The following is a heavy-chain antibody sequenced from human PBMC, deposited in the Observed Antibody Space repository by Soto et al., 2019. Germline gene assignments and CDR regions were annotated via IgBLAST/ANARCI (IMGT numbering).Heavy chain of an antibody. CDR3: ARGIGVFDS. V-gene: IGHV4-30-4*01. CDR2: IYYSGTT. D-gene: IGHD3-10*01. Sequence: PSETLSLTCTVSGDSIRTYDYYWSWFRQPPGEGLQWIGYIYYSGTTYYNPSLKSRVTLSMDTSKNQFSLRLSSVTAADTAVYYCARGIGVFDSWGQGTLVTVSS. CDR1: GDSIRTYDYY. J-gene: IGHJ4*02.